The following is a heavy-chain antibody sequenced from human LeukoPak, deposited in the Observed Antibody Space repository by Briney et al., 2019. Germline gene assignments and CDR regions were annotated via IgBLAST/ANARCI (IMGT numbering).Heavy chain of an antibody. CDR3: ARDHNSENWGSLGG. Sequence: ASVKVSCKASGYTFTAYYIHWVRQAPGQGLEWMGWINPNTGGTNYAQKFQCRVTITRDTSINTAYMDLTRLTSDDTALYYCARDHNSENWGSLGGWGQGTLVTVSS. D-gene: IGHD7-27*01. CDR2: INPNTGGT. J-gene: IGHJ4*02. CDR1: GYTFTAYY. V-gene: IGHV1-2*02.